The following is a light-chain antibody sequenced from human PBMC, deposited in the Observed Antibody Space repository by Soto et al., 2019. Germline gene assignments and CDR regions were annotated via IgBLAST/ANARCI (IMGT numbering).Light chain of an antibody. V-gene: IGKV3-11*01. CDR1: QSVDIN. J-gene: IGKJ1*01. CDR3: QQCSKWPPK. Sequence: EIVLTQSPATLSVSPGERVTLSFRSSQSVDINLAWYQQKPGQSPRLLIYDASNRATGIPARFSGSGSGTDFTLTISSLEPEDFAVYYCQQCSKWPPKFGQGTKVDIK. CDR2: DAS.